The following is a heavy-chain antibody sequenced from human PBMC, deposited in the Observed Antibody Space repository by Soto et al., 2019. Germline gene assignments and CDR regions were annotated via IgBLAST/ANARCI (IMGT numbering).Heavy chain of an antibody. Sequence: SETLSLTCTVSGGSISSGGYYWSWIRQHPGKGLEWIGYIYYSGSTYYNPSPKSRVTISVDTSKNQFSLKLSSVTAADTAVYYCARDGRTHSNWFDPWGQGTLVTV. V-gene: IGHV4-31*03. CDR3: ARDGRTHSNWFDP. D-gene: IGHD1-26*01. CDR1: GGSISSGGYY. CDR2: IYYSGST. J-gene: IGHJ5*02.